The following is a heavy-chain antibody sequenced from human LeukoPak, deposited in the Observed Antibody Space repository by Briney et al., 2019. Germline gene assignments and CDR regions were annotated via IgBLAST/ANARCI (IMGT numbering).Heavy chain of an antibody. CDR3: ARGYCSGGSCYADAFDI. Sequence: ASVKVSCKASGYTFTGYYMHWVRQAPGQGLGWMGWMNPNSGNTGYAQKFQGRVTMTRNTSISTAYMELSSLRSEDTAVYYCARGYCSGGSCYADAFDIWGQGTMVTVSS. CDR2: MNPNSGNT. V-gene: IGHV1-8*02. CDR1: GYTFTGYY. J-gene: IGHJ3*02. D-gene: IGHD2-15*01.